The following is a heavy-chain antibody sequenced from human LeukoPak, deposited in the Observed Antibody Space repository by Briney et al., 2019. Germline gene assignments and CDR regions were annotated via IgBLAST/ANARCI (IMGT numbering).Heavy chain of an antibody. V-gene: IGHV4-38-2*01. Sequence: KPSETLSLTCAVSGYPINSAYYWVWVRQPPGKGLEWIGSLYHPDSTYYNPSLESRVTMSVDTSRNQFSLKLSSVTAADTAVYYCATSRYSSSWYPNYWGQGTLVTVSS. CDR2: LYHPDST. CDR1: GYPINSAYY. D-gene: IGHD6-13*01. CDR3: ATSRYSSSWYPNY. J-gene: IGHJ4*02.